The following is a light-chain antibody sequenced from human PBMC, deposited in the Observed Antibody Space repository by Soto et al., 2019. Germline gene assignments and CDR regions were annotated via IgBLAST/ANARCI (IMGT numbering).Light chain of an antibody. CDR2: GAS. CDR3: QQYGYSPIT. Sequence: ENVLTQSPGTLSLSPGERATLSCRASQSVSSNLAWYQQKPGQAPRLLIYGASTRATGIPARFSGSGSGTDFTLTISRLEPEDFAVYYCQQYGYSPITFGQGTRLEIK. J-gene: IGKJ5*01. CDR1: QSVSSN. V-gene: IGKV3-20*01.